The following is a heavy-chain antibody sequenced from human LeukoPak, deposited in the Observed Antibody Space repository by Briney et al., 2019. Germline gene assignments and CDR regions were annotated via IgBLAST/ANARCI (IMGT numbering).Heavy chain of an antibody. V-gene: IGHV4-61*01. CDR3: ARARSSGWLSFDY. CDR1: GGSVSSGSYY. CDR2: IYYSGST. Sequence: SETLSLTCTVSGGSVSSGSYYWSWIRQPPGKGLEWIGYIYYSGSTNYNPSLKSRVTISVDTSKNQFSLKLSSVTAADTAVYYCARARSSGWLSFDYWGQGTLVTVSS. J-gene: IGHJ4*02. D-gene: IGHD6-19*01.